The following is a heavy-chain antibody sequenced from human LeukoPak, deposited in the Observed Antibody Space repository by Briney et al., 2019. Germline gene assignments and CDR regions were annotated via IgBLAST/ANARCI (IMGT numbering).Heavy chain of an antibody. CDR3: ARLQSYAFAI. Sequence: QPGGSLRLSCAASGFTFSSYAMSWVRQAPGKGLEWVSAISGSGGSTYYADSVKGRFTISRDDAKNSLDLQMNSLRVEDTAVYYCARLQSYAFAIWGQGTVVTVSA. D-gene: IGHD4-4*01. CDR1: GFTFSSYA. J-gene: IGHJ3*02. V-gene: IGHV3-23*01. CDR2: ISGSGGST.